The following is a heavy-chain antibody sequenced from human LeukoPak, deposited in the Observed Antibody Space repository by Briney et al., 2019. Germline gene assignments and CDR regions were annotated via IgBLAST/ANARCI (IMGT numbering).Heavy chain of an antibody. J-gene: IGHJ3*02. D-gene: IGHD3-10*01. CDR1: GFTFSTYA. CDR2: ISYDGSDK. Sequence: PGRSLRLSCAASGFTFSTYAMHWVRQAPGKGLEWVALISYDGSDKFYTASVEGRFTISRDTSKNTLYLQMNSLRADDTAIYYCARDYYYGSGSPPGDTFDIWGQGTMVTVSS. CDR3: ARDYYYGSGSPPGDTFDI. V-gene: IGHV3-30-3*01.